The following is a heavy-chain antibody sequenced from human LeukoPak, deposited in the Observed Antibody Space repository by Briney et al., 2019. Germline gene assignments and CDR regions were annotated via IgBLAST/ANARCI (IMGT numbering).Heavy chain of an antibody. J-gene: IGHJ4*02. D-gene: IGHD1-7*01. CDR1: GFTFSSYG. CDR2: IRYDGSNK. Sequence: GGSLRLSCAASGFTFSSYGMHWVRQAPGKGLEWVAFIRYDGSNKYYADSVKGRFTISRDNSKNTLYLQMNSLRAEDTAVYYCVGDLNSNFDSWGQGTLVTVSS. V-gene: IGHV3-30*02. CDR3: VGDLNSNFDS.